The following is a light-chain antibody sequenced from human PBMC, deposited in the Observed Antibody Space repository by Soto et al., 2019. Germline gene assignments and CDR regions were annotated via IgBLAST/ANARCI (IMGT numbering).Light chain of an antibody. J-gene: IGKJ1*01. Sequence: EIVLTQSPGTLSLSPGERATLSCRTSQSVSSSYLAWYRQKPGQAPRLLIYGASSRATGIPDRFSGSGSGTDFTLTISRLEPEDFAVYYCQQYESSLRTFGQGTKWISN. V-gene: IGKV3-20*01. CDR2: GAS. CDR1: QSVSSSY. CDR3: QQYESSLRT.